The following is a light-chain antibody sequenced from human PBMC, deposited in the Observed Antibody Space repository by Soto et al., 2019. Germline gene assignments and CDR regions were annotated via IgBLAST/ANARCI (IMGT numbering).Light chain of an antibody. Sequence: DIQMTQSPSTLSASVGDRVTITCRASQSISSWLAWYQQKPGKAPTLLIYKASSLESGVPSRFSGSGSGTEFTLAISSLQPDDFATYYCQQYNSYSRTFGQGTKV. V-gene: IGKV1-5*03. CDR1: QSISSW. CDR3: QQYNSYSRT. CDR2: KAS. J-gene: IGKJ1*01.